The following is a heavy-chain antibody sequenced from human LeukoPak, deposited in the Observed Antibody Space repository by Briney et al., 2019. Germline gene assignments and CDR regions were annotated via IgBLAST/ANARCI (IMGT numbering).Heavy chain of an antibody. J-gene: IGHJ4*02. CDR1: GFTVSSNY. Sequence: GGSLRLSCAASGFTVSSNYMSWVRQAPGKGLEWVSATSGSGGSTYYADSVKGRFTISRDNSKNTLYLQMNSLRAEDTAVYYCAKHEAYGSGRGPFDYWGQGTLVTVSS. D-gene: IGHD3-10*01. CDR2: TSGSGGST. V-gene: IGHV3-23*01. CDR3: AKHEAYGSGRGPFDY.